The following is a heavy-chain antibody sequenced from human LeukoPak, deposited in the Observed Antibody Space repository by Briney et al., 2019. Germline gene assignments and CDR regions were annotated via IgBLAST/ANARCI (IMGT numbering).Heavy chain of an antibody. J-gene: IGHJ5*02. V-gene: IGHV1-8*01. CDR3: ARMTYDGSRPNPNWFDP. D-gene: IGHD3-16*01. CDR1: GYSFTSYD. Sequence: VASVKVSCKASGYSFTSYDINWVRQATGQGLEWMGWMNPNSGYTGYAQRFQGRITMTRNTSISTVYMELSSLRFEDTAIYYCARMTYDGSRPNPNWFDPWGQGTLVTVSS. CDR2: MNPNSGYT.